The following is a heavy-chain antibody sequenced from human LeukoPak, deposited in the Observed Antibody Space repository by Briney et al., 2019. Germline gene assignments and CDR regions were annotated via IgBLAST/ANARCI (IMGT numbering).Heavy chain of an antibody. CDR2: ISNSGST. Sequence: PQTLSVTCTVSGDSITSGGYHWTWIRQHPVKGLERIGYISNSGSTYYNPSLKSRLNISMDTSKNQFSLSLTSVTAADTAVYYCARDYGDYFRWFDPWGQGTLVTVSS. J-gene: IGHJ5*02. CDR1: GDSITSGGYH. CDR3: ARDYGDYFRWFDP. V-gene: IGHV4-31*03. D-gene: IGHD4-17*01.